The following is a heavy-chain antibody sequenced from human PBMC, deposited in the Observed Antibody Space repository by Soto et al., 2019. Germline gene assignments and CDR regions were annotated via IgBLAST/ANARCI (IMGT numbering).Heavy chain of an antibody. CDR1: GYSFSTHW. CDR2: IYPGDSDA. Sequence: EVQLVQSGAELRKPGESLKISCKGSGYSFSTHWLAWVRQMPGKGLEYMGIIYPGDSDARYSPSFQGQVTLSADKSISTAYLQWTSLKDSDTAIYFCARARVSTPRLEDPFDIWGQGTMVTVSS. J-gene: IGHJ3*02. CDR3: ARARVSTPRLEDPFDI. D-gene: IGHD5-12*01. V-gene: IGHV5-51*01.